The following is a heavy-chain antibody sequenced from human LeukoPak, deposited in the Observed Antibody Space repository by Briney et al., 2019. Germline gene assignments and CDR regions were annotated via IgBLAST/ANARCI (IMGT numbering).Heavy chain of an antibody. J-gene: IGHJ4*02. CDR3: ARDSLIAVAGDDY. Sequence: ASVKVSCKASGYPFTGYYMHWLRQAPGQGLEWMGRINPDSGGTNHAQKFQGRVTMTRDTSISTAYMDLSRLRSDDTAIYYCARDSLIAVAGDDYWGQGTLVTVS. CDR2: INPDSGGT. V-gene: IGHV1-2*06. D-gene: IGHD6-19*01. CDR1: GYPFTGYY.